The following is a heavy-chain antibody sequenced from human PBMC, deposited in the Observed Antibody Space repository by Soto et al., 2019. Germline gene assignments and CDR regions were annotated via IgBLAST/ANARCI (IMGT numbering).Heavy chain of an antibody. Sequence: GSGPTLVNPSHTLTLTCTFSGFSLSTSGVGVGWIRQPPGKALEWLALIYWNDDKRYSPSLKSRLTITKDTSKNQVVLTMTNMDPADTATYYCAHSEGVTPTFDYWGQGTLVPVSS. CDR2: IYWNDDK. CDR1: GFSLSTSGVG. V-gene: IGHV2-5*01. J-gene: IGHJ4*02. D-gene: IGHD2-15*01. CDR3: AHSEGVTPTFDY.